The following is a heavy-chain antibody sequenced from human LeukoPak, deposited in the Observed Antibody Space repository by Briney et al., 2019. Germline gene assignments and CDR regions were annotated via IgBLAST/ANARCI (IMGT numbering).Heavy chain of an antibody. CDR3: AREPPGY. Sequence: PSETLSLTCTVCGGSVTSGNYYWNWIRQPAGKGLEWIGRIYTNGGASYNPSLKSRVTISIDASKNQFSLKLSSVTAADTAVYYCAREPPGYWGQGILVTVSS. CDR1: GGSVTSGNYY. CDR2: IYTNGGA. V-gene: IGHV4-61*02. J-gene: IGHJ4*02.